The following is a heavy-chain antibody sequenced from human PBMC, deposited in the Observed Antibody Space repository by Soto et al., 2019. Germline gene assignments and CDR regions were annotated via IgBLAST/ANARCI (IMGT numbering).Heavy chain of an antibody. CDR3: ARNYGRVAFDI. CDR1: GGSISSYY. V-gene: IGHV4-59*01. CDR2: IYYSGST. Sequence: HVQLQESGPGLVKPSETLSLTCTVSGGSISSYYWSWLRQTPGKGLEWIGYIYYSGSTNYNPSLKSRVTISVDTSKNQFSLKLSSVTAADTAVYYCARNYGRVAFDIWGQGTMVTVSS. J-gene: IGHJ3*02. D-gene: IGHD4-17*01.